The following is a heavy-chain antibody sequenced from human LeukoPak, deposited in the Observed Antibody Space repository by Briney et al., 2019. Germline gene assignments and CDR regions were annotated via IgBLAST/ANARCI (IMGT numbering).Heavy chain of an antibody. Sequence: PSETLSLTCTVSGGSISSSSYYWGWIRQPPGKGLEWIVSIYYSGSTYYNPSLKRRATISVNSSKTQFSLKLSSGTADDAAVYYCARVAFYYYDSSGYYFDYWGQGTLVTVSA. CDR3: ARVAFYYYDSSGYYFDY. V-gene: IGHV4-39*07. J-gene: IGHJ4*02. CDR1: GGSISSSSYY. D-gene: IGHD3-22*01. CDR2: IYYSGST.